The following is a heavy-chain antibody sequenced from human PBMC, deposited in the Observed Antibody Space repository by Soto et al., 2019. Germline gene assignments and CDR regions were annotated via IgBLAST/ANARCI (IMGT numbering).Heavy chain of an antibody. CDR2: INAGNGNT. D-gene: IGHD6-19*01. CDR1: GYSFTSYA. CDR3: ARAVAVPADFDY. V-gene: IGHV1-3*05. J-gene: IGHJ4*02. Sequence: QVQLVQSGAEEKKPGASVKVSCKASGYSFTSYAMHWVRQAPGQGLEWMGWINAGNGNTKYSQKFQGRVTITRDTSASTAYMELSRLRSEDTALYYCARAVAVPADFDYWGQGTLVTVSS.